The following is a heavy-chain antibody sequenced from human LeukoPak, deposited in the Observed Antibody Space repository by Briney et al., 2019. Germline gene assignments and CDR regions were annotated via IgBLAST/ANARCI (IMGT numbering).Heavy chain of an antibody. CDR2: TYYRSKWYN. CDR1: GDSVSSNSAA. CDR3: AREGVKQLVLGRPFDP. V-gene: IGHV6-1*01. Sequence: SQTLSLTCAISGDSVSSNSAAWNWIRQSPSRGLEWLGRTYYRSKWYNDFAVSVQSRITINTDTSKNQFSLQLKSVTPEDTAVYYCAREGVKQLVLGRPFDPWGQGTLVTVSS. D-gene: IGHD6-13*01. J-gene: IGHJ5*02.